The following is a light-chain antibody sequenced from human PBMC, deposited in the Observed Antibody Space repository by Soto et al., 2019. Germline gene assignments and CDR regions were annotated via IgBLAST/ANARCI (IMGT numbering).Light chain of an antibody. J-gene: IGKJ1*01. CDR2: KAS. CDR3: QQYNSYWT. V-gene: IGKV1-5*03. Sequence: DIQMTQSPSTLSASVGDRVTITCRASQSISSWLAWYQQKPGKAPKLLIYKASSLESGVPSRFSGSGSGTEFTLTISSLQPDDFETYYCQQYNSYWTLGQGTKVEI. CDR1: QSISSW.